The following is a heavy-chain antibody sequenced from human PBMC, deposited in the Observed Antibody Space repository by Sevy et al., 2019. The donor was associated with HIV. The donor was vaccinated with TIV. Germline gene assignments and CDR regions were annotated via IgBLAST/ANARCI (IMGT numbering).Heavy chain of an antibody. D-gene: IGHD5-18*01. CDR3: ARDLTVMAAPHPGAAYGMDV. V-gene: IGHV4-59*01. Sequence: SETLPLTCTVSGGSISSYYWSWIRQPPGKGLEWIGYIYYSGSTNYNPSLKSRVTISVDTSKNQFSLKLSSVTAADTAVYYCARDLTVMAAPHPGAAYGMDVWGQGTTVTVSS. CDR1: GGSISSYY. J-gene: IGHJ6*02. CDR2: IYYSGST.